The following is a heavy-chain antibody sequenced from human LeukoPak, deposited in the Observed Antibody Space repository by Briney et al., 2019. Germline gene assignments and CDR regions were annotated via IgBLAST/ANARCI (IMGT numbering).Heavy chain of an antibody. CDR2: IKQDGSEK. CDR1: GFTFSNYW. V-gene: IGHV3-7*04. CDR3: ARARMLRDQYYYYYMDV. Sequence: PVGTLRLSCAASGFTFSNYWMSWVRQAPGKGLEWVASIKQDGSEKYCVDSVKGRFTISRDNAKNSLSLQMNSLRAEDTAVYYCARARMLRDQYYYYYMDVWGKGTTVTVSS. D-gene: IGHD3-10*01. J-gene: IGHJ6*03.